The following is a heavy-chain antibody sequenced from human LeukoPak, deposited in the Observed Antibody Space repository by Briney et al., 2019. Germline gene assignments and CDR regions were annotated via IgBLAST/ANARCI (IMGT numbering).Heavy chain of an antibody. CDR2: IIPILGIA. Sequence: SVKVSCKASGGTFSSYAIGWVRQAPGQGLEWMGRIIPILGIANYAQKFQGRVTITADKSTSTAYMELSSLRSEDTAVYYCARDWSPGSPDYWGQGTLVTVSS. CDR1: GGTFSSYA. J-gene: IGHJ4*02. CDR3: ARDWSPGSPDY. D-gene: IGHD6-13*01. V-gene: IGHV1-69*04.